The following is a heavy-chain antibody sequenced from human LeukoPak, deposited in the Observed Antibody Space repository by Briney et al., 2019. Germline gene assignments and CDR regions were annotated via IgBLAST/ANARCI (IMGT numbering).Heavy chain of an antibody. CDR3: AKDRWGMITFGGVIVAFDS. V-gene: IGHV3-23*01. CDR2: ISGSGGST. Sequence: GGSLRLSCAASGFTFSSYAMSWVRQAPGKGLEWVSAISGSGGSTYYADSVKGRFTISRDNSKNTLYLQMNGLRAEDTAVYYCAKDRWGMITFGGVIVAFDSWGPGTLVTVSS. CDR1: GFTFSSYA. D-gene: IGHD3-16*02. J-gene: IGHJ4*02.